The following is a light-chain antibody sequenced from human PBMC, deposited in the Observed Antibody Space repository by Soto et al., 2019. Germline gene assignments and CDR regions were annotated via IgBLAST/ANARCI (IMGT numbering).Light chain of an antibody. CDR1: QSVRSTY. CDR2: GAS. Sequence: EIVLTQSPGTLSLSPGERATLSCRASQSVRSTYLAWYQQKPGQAPRLLIYGASSRATGIPDRFSGSGSGTDFTLTISRLDPEDVAVYYCQQYGSSPETFGQGTKVEIK. J-gene: IGKJ1*01. CDR3: QQYGSSPET. V-gene: IGKV3-20*01.